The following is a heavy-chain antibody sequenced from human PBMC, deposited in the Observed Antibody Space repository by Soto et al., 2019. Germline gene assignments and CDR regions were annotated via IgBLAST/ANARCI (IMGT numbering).Heavy chain of an antibody. CDR2: IIPIFGTA. J-gene: IGHJ1*01. V-gene: IGHV1-69*01. CDR3: AREGRDGYIHRYFQQ. D-gene: IGHD5-12*01. CDR1: GGTLSSYA. Sequence: SVKVACTASGGTLSSYAIIWVRQAPGQGLEWMGGIIPIFGTANYAQKFQGRVTITADESTSTAYMELSSLRSEDTAVYYCAREGRDGYIHRYFQQWAQGTLVTVSS.